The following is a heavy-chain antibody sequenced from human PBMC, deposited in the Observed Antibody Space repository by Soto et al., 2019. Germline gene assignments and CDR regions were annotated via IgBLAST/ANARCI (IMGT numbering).Heavy chain of an antibody. J-gene: IGHJ4*02. V-gene: IGHV3-74*01. CDR3: GTTFEY. Sequence: PGGSLRLSCAASGFTFSNYWIHWVRQVPGEGLVWVSSINNDGSRTWYADSVRGRIAMSRDNARNLVSLQMNSLRAEDTAVYYCGTTFEYWGQGDLVTVSS. D-gene: IGHD1-26*01. CDR2: INNDGSRT. CDR1: GFTFSNYW.